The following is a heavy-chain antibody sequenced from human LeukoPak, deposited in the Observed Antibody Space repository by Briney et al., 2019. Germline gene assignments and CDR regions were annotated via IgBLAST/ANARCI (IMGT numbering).Heavy chain of an antibody. CDR2: TYYRSKWYN. CDR1: GDSVSSDSAA. V-gene: IGHV6-1*01. D-gene: IGHD1-26*01. CDR3: ARDRGVGATDAFDI. J-gene: IGHJ3*02. Sequence: SQTLSLTCAISGDSVSSDSAAWNWIRQSPLRGLEWLGRTYYRSKWYNDYAVSVKSRITINPDTSKNQFSLKLSSVTAADTAVYYCARDRGVGATDAFDIWGQGTMVTVSS.